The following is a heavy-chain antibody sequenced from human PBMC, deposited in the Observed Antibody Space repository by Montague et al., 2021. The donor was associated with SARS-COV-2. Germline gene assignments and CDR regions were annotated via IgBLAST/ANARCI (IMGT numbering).Heavy chain of an antibody. CDR3: ARYEGASCRSYIDY. D-gene: IGHD3-16*01. Sequence: SLSLSFAAPGFPFSYYAMRWVRQAPGQGLQWVSSIDSSGSYIFYVDSVKGRFTISRDNAKNSLSLQMNSLRADDTGVYYCARYEGASCRSYIDYWGQGTLVTVSS. J-gene: IGHJ4*02. V-gene: IGHV3-21*01. CDR2: IDSSGSYI. CDR1: GFPFSYYA.